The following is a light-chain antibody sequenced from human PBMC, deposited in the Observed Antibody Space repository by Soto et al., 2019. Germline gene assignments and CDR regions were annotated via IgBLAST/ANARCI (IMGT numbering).Light chain of an antibody. CDR3: QQRTYGLT. CDR2: DAS. J-gene: IGKJ4*01. V-gene: IGKV3-11*01. CDR1: QSVRSY. Sequence: ILLTQSPGILSLSPGERATLSCRASQSVRSYLAWYKQKPGQVPRLLIYDASNRATGIPARLSGSGSGTEFTLTISSIEPEDFAVYYCQQRTYGLTFGGGTKVDIK.